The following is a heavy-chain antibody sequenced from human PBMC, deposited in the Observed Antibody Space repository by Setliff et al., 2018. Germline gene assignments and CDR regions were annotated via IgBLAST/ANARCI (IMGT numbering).Heavy chain of an antibody. CDR2: NNPKTGGT. J-gene: IGHJ3*01. V-gene: IGHV1-2*04. CDR1: GHTFTDNY. D-gene: IGHD3-16*01. Sequence: ASVKVSCKASGHTFTDNYIHWVRQAPGQGLEWMGWNNPKTGGTNLAQKFQGWVSMTRDTSITTAYMELSRLTSDDMAVYFCARSDHLVVDGFDVWGQGTRVTVSS. CDR3: ARSDHLVVDGFDV.